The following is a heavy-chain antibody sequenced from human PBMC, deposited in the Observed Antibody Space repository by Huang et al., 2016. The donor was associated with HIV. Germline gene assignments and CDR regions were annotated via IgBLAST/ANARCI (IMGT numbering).Heavy chain of an antibody. CDR3: ASQHIGAAATWF. J-gene: IGHJ4*02. CDR1: GDFIRSTNYY. D-gene: IGHD6-13*01. Sequence: QLQLQESGPGQVKPSETLSLTCTVSGDFIRSTNYYWGWLRQSPGTGLEWVGSVYQSGITNYNPSLKSRVTLSVDTSRNQFSLRLNSVTAADTAVYYCASQHIGAAATWFWGRGTQVAVSS. CDR2: VYQSGIT. V-gene: IGHV4-39*01.